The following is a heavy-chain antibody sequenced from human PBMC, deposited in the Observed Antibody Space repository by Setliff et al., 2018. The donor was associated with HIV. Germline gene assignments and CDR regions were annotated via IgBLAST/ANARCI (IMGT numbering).Heavy chain of an antibody. CDR2: IYYIGNT. D-gene: IGHD3-3*01. CDR1: GGSISGGGYY. CDR3: ARVPRITTLRNAFDI. Sequence: PSETLSLTCTVSGGSISGGGYYWSWIRQHPGKGLDWIGNIYYIGNTDYNPSLKSRVTISIDTSKNQFSLKLSSVTAADTAIYYCARVPRITTLRNAFDIWGQGIMVTVSS. J-gene: IGHJ3*02. V-gene: IGHV4-31*03.